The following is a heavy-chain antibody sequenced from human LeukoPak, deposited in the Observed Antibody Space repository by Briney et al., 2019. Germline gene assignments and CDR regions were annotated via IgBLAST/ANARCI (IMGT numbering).Heavy chain of an antibody. J-gene: IGHJ4*02. Sequence: GGSLTLSCAASGFTFSSYAMTWVRQAPGQGLEWVSAISASGGNTYYGDSVEGRFTIPRDHSKYPLYLQINSLRAEDTAVYYFAKDSTGVAATDYWGQGTLVTVSS. V-gene: IGHV3-23*01. CDR2: ISASGGNT. CDR3: AKDSTGVAATDY. CDR1: GFTFSSYA. D-gene: IGHD6-19*01.